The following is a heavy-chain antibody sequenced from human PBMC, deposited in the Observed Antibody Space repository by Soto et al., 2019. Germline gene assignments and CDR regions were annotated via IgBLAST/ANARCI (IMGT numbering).Heavy chain of an antibody. CDR1: GFTFSSYA. CDR2: ISSSGGST. V-gene: IGHV3-23*01. CDR3: AKDGYGEGDIVVVPAAIHTHYYGMDV. D-gene: IGHD2-2*02. Sequence: PGGSLRLSCAASGFTFSSYAMSWVRQAPGKGLEWVSAISSSGGSTYYADSVKGRFTISRDNSKNTLYLQMNSLRAEDTAVYYCAKDGYGEGDIVVVPAAIHTHYYGMDVWGQGTTVTVSS. J-gene: IGHJ6*02.